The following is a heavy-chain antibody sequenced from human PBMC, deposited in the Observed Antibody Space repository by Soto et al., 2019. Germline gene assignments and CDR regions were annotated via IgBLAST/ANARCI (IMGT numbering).Heavy chain of an antibody. CDR2: IFYTGST. V-gene: IGHV4-4*02. Sequence: ETLSLTGTVSGASSTSPNWWSWVRQHPGKGLEWIGQIFYTGSTDYNPSLKSRVTMSVDRSNNQFSLKLNSVTAADTAVYYCARVGVVYDYWGQGILVTVSS. J-gene: IGHJ4*02. D-gene: IGHD6-6*01. CDR1: GASSTSPNW. CDR3: ARVGVVYDY.